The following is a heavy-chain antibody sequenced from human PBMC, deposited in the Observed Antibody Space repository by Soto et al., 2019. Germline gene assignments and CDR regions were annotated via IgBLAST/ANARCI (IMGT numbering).Heavy chain of an antibody. CDR3: ARESEDLTSNFDY. V-gene: IGHV3-21*01. J-gene: IGHJ4*02. Sequence: GGALRLSCAASGFTFTRYSMNWVRQAPGKGLEWVSSISSTTNYIYYADSMKGRFTVSRDNAKNSVYLDMNSLSAEDTAVYYCARESEDLTSNFDYWGQGTLVTVSS. CDR2: ISSTTNYI. CDR1: GFTFTRYS.